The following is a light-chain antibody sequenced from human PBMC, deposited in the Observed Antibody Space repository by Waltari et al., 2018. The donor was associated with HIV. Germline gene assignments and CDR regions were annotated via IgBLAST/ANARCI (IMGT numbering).Light chain of an antibody. CDR2: GNT. CDR3: QSYDSGLSAYV. CDR1: SSNIGAGYD. J-gene: IGLJ1*01. Sequence: QSVLTQPPSVSGAPGQRVTISCTGSSSNIGAGYDVHWFQQRPGTAPKLLIYGNTNRPSGVPDLFSGSKSCTSASLAITGLQAEDEADYYCQSYDSGLSAYVFGTGTKVTVL. V-gene: IGLV1-40*01.